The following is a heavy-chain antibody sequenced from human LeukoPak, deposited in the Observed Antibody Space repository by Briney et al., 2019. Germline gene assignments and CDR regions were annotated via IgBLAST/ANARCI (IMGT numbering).Heavy chain of an antibody. CDR3: ARGGTLVGANTFDY. CDR2: TYYRSKWHN. D-gene: IGHD1-26*01. Sequence: SQTLSLTCSISVDSVSSNTAAWNWIRQSPSRGLEWLARTYYRSKWHNDYAVSVKSRITLNPDTSKNQFSLQLNSVTPEDTAVYYCARGGTLVGANTFDYWGQGTLVTVSS. CDR1: VDSVSSNTAA. J-gene: IGHJ4*02. V-gene: IGHV6-1*01.